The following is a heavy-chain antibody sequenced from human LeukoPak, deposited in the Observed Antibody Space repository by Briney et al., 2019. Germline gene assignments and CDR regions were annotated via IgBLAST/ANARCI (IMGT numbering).Heavy chain of an antibody. Sequence: GGSLRLSCAASGFTFSSYSMNWVRQAPGKGLEWVANINHGGSEKYYGDSVRGRFTISRDNAKNSLYLQMNSLRAEDAAVYYCTRKNWYLDYWGQGNLVTVSS. V-gene: IGHV3-7*01. CDR1: GFTFSSYS. J-gene: IGHJ4*02. CDR3: TRKNWYLDY. D-gene: IGHD2/OR15-2a*01. CDR2: INHGGSEK.